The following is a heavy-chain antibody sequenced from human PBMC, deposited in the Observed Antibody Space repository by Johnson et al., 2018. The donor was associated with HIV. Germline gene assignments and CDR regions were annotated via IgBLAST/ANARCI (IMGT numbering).Heavy chain of an antibody. CDR1: GFTFDDYA. Sequence: VQLVESGGGVVQPGRSLRLSCAASGFTFDDYAMHWVRQAPGKGLEWVSGISWNSGSIGYADSVKGRFTISRDNAKNALYLQMNSLKTEDTAVYYCTTGVYNFWSGFHGAFDIWGQGTMVTVSS. CDR3: TTGVYNFWSGFHGAFDI. D-gene: IGHD3-3*01. V-gene: IGHV3-9*01. J-gene: IGHJ3*02. CDR2: ISWNSGSI.